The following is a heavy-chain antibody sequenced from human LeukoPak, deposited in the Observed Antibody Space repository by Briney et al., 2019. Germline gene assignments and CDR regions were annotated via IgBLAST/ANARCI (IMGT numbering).Heavy chain of an antibody. D-gene: IGHD3-10*01. Sequence: ASVKVSCKASGYTFTSYDINWVRQATGQGLEWMGWMNPNSGNTGYAQKFQGRVTMTRNTSISTAYMELSSLRSEDTAVYYCAREFGGSGSYYKNWFDPWGQGTLVTVSS. J-gene: IGHJ5*02. CDR3: AREFGGSGSYYKNWFDP. CDR1: GYTFTSYD. CDR2: MNPNSGNT. V-gene: IGHV1-8*01.